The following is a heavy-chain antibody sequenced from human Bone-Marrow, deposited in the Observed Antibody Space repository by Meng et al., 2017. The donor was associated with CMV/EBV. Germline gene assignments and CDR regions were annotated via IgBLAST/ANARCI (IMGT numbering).Heavy chain of an antibody. CDR2: ISSSSSTI. V-gene: IGHV3-48*04. J-gene: IGHJ6*02. CDR1: GFTFSSYS. Sequence: GESLKISCAASGFTFSSYSMNWVRQAPGKGLEWVSYISSSSSTIYYADSVKGRFTISRDNAKNSLYLQMNSLRAEDTAVYYCARGRGVGATFRYGMDVWVQGTTATFPS. CDR3: ARGRGVGATFRYGMDV. D-gene: IGHD1-26*01.